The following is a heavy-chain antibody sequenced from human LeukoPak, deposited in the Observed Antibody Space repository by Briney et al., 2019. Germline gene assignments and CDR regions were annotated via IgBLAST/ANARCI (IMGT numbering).Heavy chain of an antibody. V-gene: IGHV3-9*01. D-gene: IGHD2-2*01. CDR3: ATHCSSTSCADY. CDR1: GFTFDDYA. Sequence: GGSLRLSCAASGFTFDDYAMRWVRQAPGKGLEWVSGISWNSGSIGYADSVTGRFTISRDNAKNSLYLQMNSLRAEDTALYYCATHCSSTSCADYWGQGTLVTVSS. J-gene: IGHJ4*02. CDR2: ISWNSGSI.